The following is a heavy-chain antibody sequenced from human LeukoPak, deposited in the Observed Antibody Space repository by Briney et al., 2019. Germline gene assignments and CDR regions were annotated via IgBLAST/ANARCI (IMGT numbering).Heavy chain of an antibody. CDR2: IKQDGSEK. D-gene: IGHD6-19*01. CDR3: ARAGGSGWYEDY. Sequence: GGPLRLSCAASGSTFSSYWMSWVRQAPGKGLEWVANIKQDGSEKYYVDSVKGRFTISRDNAKNSLYLQMNSLRAEDTAVYYCARAGGSGWYEDYWGQGTLVTVSS. CDR1: GSTFSSYW. V-gene: IGHV3-7*04. J-gene: IGHJ4*02.